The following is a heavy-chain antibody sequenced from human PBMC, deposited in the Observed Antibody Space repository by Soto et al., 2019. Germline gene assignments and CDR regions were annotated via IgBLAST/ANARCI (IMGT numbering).Heavy chain of an antibody. D-gene: IGHD5-12*01. CDR1: GGSISSGGYS. Sequence: QLQLQESGSGLVKPSQTLSLTCAVSGGSISSGGYSWSWIRQPPGKGLEWIGYIYHSGSTYYNPSLKSRVTISVARFKNQFSLKLSSVTGADTAVYYCAAGGGLPRYYWGQGTLVTVSA. J-gene: IGHJ4*02. CDR3: AAGGGLPRYY. V-gene: IGHV4-30-2*01. CDR2: IYHSGST.